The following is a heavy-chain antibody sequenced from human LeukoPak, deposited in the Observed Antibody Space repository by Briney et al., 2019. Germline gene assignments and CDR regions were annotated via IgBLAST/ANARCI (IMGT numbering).Heavy chain of an antibody. D-gene: IGHD1-26*01. Sequence: GGSLRLSCAASGLTFSSYAMSWVRQAPGKGLEWVSAISGSGGSTYYADSVKGRFTISRDNSKNTLYLQMNSLRAEDTAVYYCAKDSSRIVGATSDYWGQGTLVTVSS. V-gene: IGHV3-23*01. CDR2: ISGSGGST. J-gene: IGHJ4*02. CDR3: AKDSSRIVGATSDY. CDR1: GLTFSSYA.